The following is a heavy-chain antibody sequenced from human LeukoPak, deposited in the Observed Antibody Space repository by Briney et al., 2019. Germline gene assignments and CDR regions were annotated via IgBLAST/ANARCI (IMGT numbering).Heavy chain of an antibody. V-gene: IGHV4-59*08. D-gene: IGHD3-10*01. Sequence: SETLSLTCTVSGDSITNNHWSWIRHFPGKGLEWIGYISYTGSTNYNPSLKSRLTISVDTSKNHFSLTLTSVTAADTALCYCARHIYPDGSPFDSWGQGTLVSVTS. CDR2: ISYTGST. J-gene: IGHJ4*02. CDR3: ARHIYPDGSPFDS. CDR1: GDSITNNH.